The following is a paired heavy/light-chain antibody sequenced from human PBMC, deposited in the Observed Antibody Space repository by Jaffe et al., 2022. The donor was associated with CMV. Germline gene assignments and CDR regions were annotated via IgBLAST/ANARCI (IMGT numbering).Heavy chain of an antibody. CDR1: GFNFDDYG. J-gene: IGHJ3*01. CDR2: VGWNEVTT. Sequence: EVQLVESGGGVIRPGGSLRLSCAASGFNFDDYGMSWVRQAPGKGPEWVSGVGWNEVTTGHSASVRGRFTVSRDNGKKSLYLLMTSLKAEDTALYYCVRAEGRDYDLPFDLWGQGTMVVVSA. CDR3: VRAEGRDYDLPFDL. V-gene: IGHV3-20*04. D-gene: IGHD3-22*01.
Light chain of an antibody. V-gene: IGKV3-20*01. Sequence: DIVLKQSPGTLSLSPGQRATLSCRPSQSISDKYLAWYQQKPGQAPRLLISGASKRVTGIPDRFSGGGSGTEFTLTISRLEPGDFAVYYCQLPGTFGQGTKVEFK. J-gene: IGKJ1*01. CDR1: QSISDKY. CDR2: GAS. CDR3: QLPGT.